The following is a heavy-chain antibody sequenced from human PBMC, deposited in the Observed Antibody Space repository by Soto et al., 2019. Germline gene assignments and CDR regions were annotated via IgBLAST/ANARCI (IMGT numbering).Heavy chain of an antibody. J-gene: IGHJ6*02. CDR1: GNSVASNSAA. CDR3: VIGGSGGYGVGMDF. Sequence: SQTLSLTCAISGNSVASNSAACNWIRQSPSRGLEWLGRTYYRSKWYNDYAVSVKSRITINPDTSRNQFSLQLNAVTPEDTAVSYCVIGGSGGYGVGMDFWGQGTSV. D-gene: IGHD5-12*01. V-gene: IGHV6-1*01. CDR2: TYYRSKWYN.